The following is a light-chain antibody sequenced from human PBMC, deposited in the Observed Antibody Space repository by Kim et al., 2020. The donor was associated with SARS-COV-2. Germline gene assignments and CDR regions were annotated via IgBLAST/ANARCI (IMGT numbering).Light chain of an antibody. Sequence: DIVMTQSPDSLAVSLGERATINCKSSQSVSNKLVWYQQKPGQPPKLLIRWSSDRESGVPDRFSGSGSGTDFTLTISSLQAEDVAVYHCQQYHDLPCTLGQGPKLEI. CDR2: WSS. J-gene: IGKJ2*02. CDR3: QQYHDLPCT. V-gene: IGKV4-1*01. CDR1: QSVSNK.